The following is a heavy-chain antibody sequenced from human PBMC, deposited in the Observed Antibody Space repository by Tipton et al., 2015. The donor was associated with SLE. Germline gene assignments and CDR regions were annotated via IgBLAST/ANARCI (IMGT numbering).Heavy chain of an antibody. CDR2: MDPSIGAT. D-gene: IGHD3/OR15-3a*01. CDR3: ARWTGDRTPDF. V-gene: IGHV1-2*02. CDR1: GYDFTDNY. Sequence: QVQLVQSGAEVKKPGASVRVSCKASGYDFTDNYLHWVRQAPGQGLQWMGWMDPSIGATHFAQKFQGRVTMTRDMSINTAYMELTRLTSDDTAVYYCARWTGDRTPDFWGQGTLVTVSS. J-gene: IGHJ4*02.